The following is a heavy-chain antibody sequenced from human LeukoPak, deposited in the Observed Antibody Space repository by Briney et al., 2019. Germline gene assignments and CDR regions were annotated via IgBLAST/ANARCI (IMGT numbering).Heavy chain of an antibody. V-gene: IGHV4-34*01. CDR3: ARGVSSYYYYMDV. CDR2: INHSGST. J-gene: IGHJ6*03. Sequence: NPSETLSLTCAVYGGSFSGYYWSWIRQPPGKGLEWIGEINHSGSTNYNPSLKSRVTISVDTSKNQFSLKLSSVTAADTAVYYCARGVSSYYYYMDVWGKGTMVTVSS. CDR1: GGSFSGYY.